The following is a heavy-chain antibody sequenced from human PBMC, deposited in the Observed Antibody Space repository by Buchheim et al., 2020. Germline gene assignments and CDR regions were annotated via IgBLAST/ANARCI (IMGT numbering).Heavy chain of an antibody. CDR1: RFTFSNFG. D-gene: IGHD6-19*01. CDR2: IRYDGSNR. J-gene: IGHJ6*02. CDR3: AKGAVLYYAMDV. Sequence: QVQLVESGGGVVQPGRSLRLSCAASRFTFSNFGMQWVRQAPGKGLEWVAFIRYDGSNRYYADSVTGRFTISRDNSKNTLYLQMNSLRAEDTAVYYCAKGAVLYYAMDVGGLGTT. V-gene: IGHV3-30*02.